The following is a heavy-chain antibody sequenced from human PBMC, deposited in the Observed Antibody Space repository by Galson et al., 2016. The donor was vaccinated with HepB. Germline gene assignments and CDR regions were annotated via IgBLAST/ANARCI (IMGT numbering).Heavy chain of an antibody. J-gene: IGHJ5*02. V-gene: IGHV3-23*01. CDR1: GFPFNNYV. D-gene: IGHD6-19*01. Sequence: SLRLSCAASGFPFNNYVLGWVRQAPAKGLEWVSLISAGGVNTYSADSVKGRFTISRDNSKNTLYLQMDSLRADDTAVYYCACKYSTDWYAGAFDPWGQGTLVTVSS. CDR3: ACKYSTDWYAGAFDP. CDR2: ISAGGVNT.